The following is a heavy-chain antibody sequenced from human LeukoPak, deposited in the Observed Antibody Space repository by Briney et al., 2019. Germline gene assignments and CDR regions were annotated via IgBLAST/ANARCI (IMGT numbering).Heavy chain of an antibody. CDR1: GGSFSGYY. J-gene: IGHJ4*02. D-gene: IGHD6-13*01. CDR3: TRYPASSIAAAGIRS. CDR2: INHSGST. Sequence: SETLSLTCAVYGGSFSGYYWSWIRQPPGKGLEWIGEINHSGSTNYNPSLKSRVTISVDTSKNQFSLKLSSVTAADTAVYYCTRYPASSIAAAGIRSWGQGTLVTVSS. V-gene: IGHV4-34*01.